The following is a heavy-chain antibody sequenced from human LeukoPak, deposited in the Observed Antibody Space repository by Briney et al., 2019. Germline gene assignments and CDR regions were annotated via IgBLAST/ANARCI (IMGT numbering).Heavy chain of an antibody. D-gene: IGHD3-22*01. CDR3: TRGSSGYYPWGFDY. CDR2: IRSKAYGGTT. CDR1: GFTFGDYA. Sequence: GGSLRLSCTASGFTFGDYAMSWVRQAPGKGREWVGFIRSKAYGGTTEYAASVKGRFTISRDDSKSIAYLQMNSLKTEDTAVYYCTRGSSGYYPWGFDYWGQGTLVTVSS. J-gene: IGHJ4*02. V-gene: IGHV3-49*04.